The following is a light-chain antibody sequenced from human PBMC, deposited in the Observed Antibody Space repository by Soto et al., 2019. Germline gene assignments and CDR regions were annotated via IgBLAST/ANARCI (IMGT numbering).Light chain of an antibody. CDR1: QSVSSN. Sequence: EIVMTQSPATLSVSPGERATLSCRASQSVSSNLARYQQKPGQAPRLLIYGASTRATGIPARFSGSGSGTEFTLTISSLQSEDFAVYYCQQYNNWPVFGQGTKVEIK. V-gene: IGKV3-15*01. J-gene: IGKJ1*01. CDR3: QQYNNWPV. CDR2: GAS.